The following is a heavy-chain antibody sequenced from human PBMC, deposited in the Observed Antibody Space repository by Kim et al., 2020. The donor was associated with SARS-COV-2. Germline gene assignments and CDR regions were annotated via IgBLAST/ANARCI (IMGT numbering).Heavy chain of an antibody. CDR2: ITSGGETI. D-gene: IGHD3-10*01. CDR1: GFPFSAFY. Sequence: GGSLRLSCAASGFPFSAFYMTWIRQAPGKGLEWVSYITSGGETIYYADSVKGRFTISRDNADNSVHLQMSSLRVEDTAIYYCARGGHLTVFADYWGQGTIVTVSS. J-gene: IGHJ4*02. CDR3: ARGGHLTVFADY. V-gene: IGHV3-11*01.